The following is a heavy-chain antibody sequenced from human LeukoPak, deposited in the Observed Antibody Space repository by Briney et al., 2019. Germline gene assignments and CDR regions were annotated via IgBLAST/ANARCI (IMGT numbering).Heavy chain of an antibody. CDR2: ISAYNGNT. V-gene: IGHV1-18*01. J-gene: IGHJ6*03. Sequence: ASVKVSCKASGYTFTSYGISWVRQAPGQGLEWMGWISAYNGNTNYAQKLQGRVTMTTDTSTSTAYMELRSLRSDDTAVYYCARSGYCSGGSCYRFGYYYYMDVWGKGTTVTVSS. D-gene: IGHD2-15*01. CDR1: GYTFTSYG. CDR3: ARSGYCSGGSCYRFGYYYYMDV.